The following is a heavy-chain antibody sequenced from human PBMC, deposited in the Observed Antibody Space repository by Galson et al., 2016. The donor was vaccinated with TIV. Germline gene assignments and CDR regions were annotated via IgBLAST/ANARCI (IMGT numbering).Heavy chain of an antibody. CDR1: GSIFSSYT. Sequence: SVKVSCKASGSIFSSYTIFWVRQAPGQGLEWMGRIIPIIGMTNYAQKFQGRVTITADTSTSTAYMELRSLRSDDTAVYYCARDVSHGLDVWGQGTTVTVSS. CDR3: ARDVSHGLDV. J-gene: IGHJ6*02. CDR2: IIPIIGMT. V-gene: IGHV1-69*04.